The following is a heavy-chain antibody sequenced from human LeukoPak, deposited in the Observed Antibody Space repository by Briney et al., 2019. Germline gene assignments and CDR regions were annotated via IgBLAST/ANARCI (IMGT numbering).Heavy chain of an antibody. Sequence: GTSVKVSCKASGCTFTSSAMQWVRQARGQRLEWIGWIVVSSGNTNYAQKFQERVTITRDMSTSTAYMELSSLRSEDTAVYYCAADRGGNSDLRYWGQGTLVTVSS. CDR1: GCTFTSSA. V-gene: IGHV1-58*02. CDR2: IVVSSGNT. D-gene: IGHD4-23*01. CDR3: AADRGGNSDLRY. J-gene: IGHJ4*02.